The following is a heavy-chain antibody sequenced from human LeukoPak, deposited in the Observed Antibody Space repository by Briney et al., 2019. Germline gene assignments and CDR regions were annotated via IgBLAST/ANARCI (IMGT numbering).Heavy chain of an antibody. CDR3: ARVTGYMVEDYFDY. D-gene: IGHD6-13*01. Sequence: SETLSLTCTVSGGSISSYYWSWIRQHPGKGLERIGYIYYSGSANYHPSLKSRVTISVDTSKNRFSLRLSSVTAADTAVYYCARVTGYMVEDYFDYWGQGTLVTVSS. CDR2: IYYSGSA. V-gene: IGHV4-59*01. CDR1: GGSISSYY. J-gene: IGHJ4*02.